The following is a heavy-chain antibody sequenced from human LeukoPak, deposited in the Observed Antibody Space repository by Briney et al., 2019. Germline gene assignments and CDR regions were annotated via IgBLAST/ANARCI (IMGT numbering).Heavy chain of an antibody. CDR1: GGSISSYY. V-gene: IGHV4-59*01. CDR3: AREAGRTGDGPLDY. J-gene: IGHJ4*02. CDR2: IYYSGST. D-gene: IGHD7-27*01. Sequence: SETLSLTCTVSGGSISSYYWSWVRQPPGKGLEGIGYIYYSGSTNYNPSLKSRGTISVDTSKNQFSLKLSSVTAADTAVYYCAREAGRTGDGPLDYWGQGTLVTVSS.